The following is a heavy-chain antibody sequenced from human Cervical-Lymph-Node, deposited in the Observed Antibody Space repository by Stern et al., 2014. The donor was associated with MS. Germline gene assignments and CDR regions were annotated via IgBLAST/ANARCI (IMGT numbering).Heavy chain of an antibody. CDR2: INPRSGGT. J-gene: IGHJ5*02. D-gene: IGHD2-8*02. CDR3: ARGVVWLAHGGRFDP. CDR1: GYTFGDYY. V-gene: IGHV1-2*02. Sequence: QVQLVQSGAEVKKPGTSVKVSCKASGYTFGDYYIHWVRQAPGLGLEWMGWINPRSGGTYSGEKFQGRVTMTRDTSISTAYMELGRLRSDDTAVYYCARGVVWLAHGGRFDPWGQGTPVTVSS.